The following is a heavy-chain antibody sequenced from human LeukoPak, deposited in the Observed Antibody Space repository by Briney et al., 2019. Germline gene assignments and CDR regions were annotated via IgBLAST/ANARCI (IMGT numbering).Heavy chain of an antibody. CDR1: GGSISSYY. D-gene: IGHD4-17*01. CDR2: IYYSGST. J-gene: IGHJ2*01. CDR3: ARVPPTVTTSSWYFDL. Sequence: SETLSFTCTVSGGSISSYYWSWIRQPPGKGLEWIGYIYYSGSTNYNPSLKSRVTISVDTSKNQFSLKLSSVTAADTAVYYCARVPPTVTTSSWYFDLWGRGTLVTVSS. V-gene: IGHV4-59*01.